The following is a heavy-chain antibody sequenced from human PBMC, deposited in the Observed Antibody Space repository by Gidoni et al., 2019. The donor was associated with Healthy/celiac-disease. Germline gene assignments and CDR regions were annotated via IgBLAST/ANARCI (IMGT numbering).Heavy chain of an antibody. CDR1: GFTFSSYS. CDR2: ISSSSSYI. CDR3: ATSGPYCSGGSCYSGY. D-gene: IGHD2-15*01. Sequence: EVQLVESGGGLVKPGGSLRLSCAASGFTFSSYSMNWVRQAPGKGLEWVSSISSSSSYIYYADSVKGRFTISRDNAKNSLYLQMNSLRAEDTAVYYCATSGPYCSGGSCYSGYWGQGTLVTVSS. J-gene: IGHJ4*02. V-gene: IGHV3-21*01.